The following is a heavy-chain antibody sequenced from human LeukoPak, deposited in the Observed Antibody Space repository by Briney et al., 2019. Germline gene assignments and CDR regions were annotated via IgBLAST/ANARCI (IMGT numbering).Heavy chain of an antibody. CDR1: GFTFSSTW. CDR2: ITSDGSST. CDR3: ASSARYVWGSYRPY. V-gene: IGHV3-74*03. Sequence: GGSLRLSCAASGFTFSSTWMHWVRQPPGKGLVWVARITSDGSSTTYAESVKGRFTISRGNAKNTLYLQMNSLRAEDTAVYYCASSARYVWGSYRPYWGQGTLVTVSS. D-gene: IGHD3-16*02. J-gene: IGHJ4*02.